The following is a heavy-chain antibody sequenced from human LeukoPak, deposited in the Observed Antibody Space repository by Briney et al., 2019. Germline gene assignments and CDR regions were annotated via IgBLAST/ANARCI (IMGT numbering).Heavy chain of an antibody. CDR1: GGSISSYY. CDR3: ARDNRSHCGSTSCYMFDY. CDR2: IYYSGST. D-gene: IGHD2-2*02. Sequence: SETLSLTCTVSGGSISSYYWSWIRQPPGKGLEWIGYIYYSGSTNYNPSLKSRVTISVDTSKNQFSLKLSSVTAADTAVYYCARDNRSHCGSTSCYMFDYWGQGTLVTVSS. J-gene: IGHJ4*02. V-gene: IGHV4-59*01.